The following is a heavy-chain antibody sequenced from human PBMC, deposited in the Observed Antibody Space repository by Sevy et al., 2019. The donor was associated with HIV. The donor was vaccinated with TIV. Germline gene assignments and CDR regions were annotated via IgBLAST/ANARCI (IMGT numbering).Heavy chain of an antibody. Sequence: GGSLRLSCSGSGFSFSNSAMNWVRQTPGKGLKYVSAISSDGVSTYYTDSVRGRFTISRDNSKNTLYLQMSSLRVEDTAAYYCVKDPDYHFSRGDYGMDVWGQGTTVTVSS. D-gene: IGHD3-3*01. CDR1: GFSFSNSA. V-gene: IGHV3-64D*06. CDR3: VKDPDYHFSRGDYGMDV. J-gene: IGHJ6*02. CDR2: ISSDGVST.